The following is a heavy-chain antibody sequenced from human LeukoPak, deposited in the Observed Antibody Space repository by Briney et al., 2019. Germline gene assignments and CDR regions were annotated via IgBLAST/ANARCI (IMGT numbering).Heavy chain of an antibody. CDR2: ITSSSRYI. CDR3: ARDPSGSYWSYFDY. D-gene: IGHD1-26*01. Sequence: GGSLRLSCAASGFTFSSNTMNWVRQAPGKGLQWVSSITSSSRYIYYADSVKGRFTISRDNAENSLYLQMNSLRAEDTAVYYCARDPSGSYWSYFDYWGQGTLVTVSS. CDR1: GFTFSSNT. J-gene: IGHJ4*02. V-gene: IGHV3-21*01.